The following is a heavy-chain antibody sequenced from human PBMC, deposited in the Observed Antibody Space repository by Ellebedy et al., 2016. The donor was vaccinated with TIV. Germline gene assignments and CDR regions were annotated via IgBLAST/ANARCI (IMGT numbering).Heavy chain of an antibody. D-gene: IGHD3/OR15-3a*01. V-gene: IGHV4-39*01. CDR1: GCPFSSNPYY. CDR3: ARPGPGLGHWYFAL. Sequence: MPSETLSLTCTVSGCPFSSNPYYWGWKRQPPGMGLEWLAIISYSGTTYYNPSLKSRVTISVDTSKNQFSLKLSSVTAADTAMFYCARPGPGLGHWYFALWGRGTLVTVSS. CDR2: ISYSGTT. J-gene: IGHJ2*01.